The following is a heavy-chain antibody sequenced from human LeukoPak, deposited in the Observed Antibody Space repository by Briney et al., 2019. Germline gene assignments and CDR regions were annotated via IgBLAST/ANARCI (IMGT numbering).Heavy chain of an antibody. CDR3: ASHWGSSSWACEY. V-gene: IGHV3-7*01. J-gene: IGHJ4*02. Sequence: GGSLRLSCAASGFRVSGYDLNWIRQAPGKGLEWVANIKQDGSEKYYVDSVKGRFTISRDNAKNSLFLQMNSLRVEDTAVYYCASHWGSSSWACEYWGQGTLVTVSS. CDR1: GFRVSGYD. D-gene: IGHD6-13*01. CDR2: IKQDGSEK.